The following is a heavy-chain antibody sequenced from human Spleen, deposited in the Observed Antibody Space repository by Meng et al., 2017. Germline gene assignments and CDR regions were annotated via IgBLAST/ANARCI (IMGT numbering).Heavy chain of an antibody. CDR1: GGSISTSGYY. J-gene: IGHJ4*02. CDR3: ASAGGWYYFDY. CDR2: IGHSGFT. Sequence: QPQLQESGPGLVKPSEALSLTCSVSGGSISTSGYYWGWIRQPPGKGLEWIGSIGHSGFTYYTPSLKSRVTVSIDTSRNQFSLWLTSVTAADTAVYYCASAGGWYYFDYWGQGTLVTVSS. D-gene: IGHD6-19*01. V-gene: IGHV4-39*01.